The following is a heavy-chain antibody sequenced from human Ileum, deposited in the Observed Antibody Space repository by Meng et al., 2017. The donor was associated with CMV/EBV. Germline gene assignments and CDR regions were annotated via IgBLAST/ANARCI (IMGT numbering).Heavy chain of an antibody. CDR1: GFTFSDYA. V-gene: IGHV3-23*01. CDR2: ISGSGGRT. J-gene: IGHJ1*01. D-gene: IGHD3-16*01. Sequence: VTRMGAGVGFLQAGSALGVSCAPSGFTFSDYAMTWVRQAPGEGLEWVSAISGSGGRTYYADSVRGRFTISRDNSKNMLYLQMNTLTVEDTAVYFCVKEISGDYGVGQHWGQGTLVTVSS. CDR3: VKEISGDYGVGQH.